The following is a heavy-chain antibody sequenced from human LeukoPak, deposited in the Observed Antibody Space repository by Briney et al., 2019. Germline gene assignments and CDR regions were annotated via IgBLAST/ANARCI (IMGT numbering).Heavy chain of an antibody. CDR1: GFTFSSYA. CDR3: AKDSPVLTY. Sequence: PGGSLRLSCTASGFTFSSYAMSWVRQAPGKGLEWVSAISGTDGTTYYADSVRGRFTISRDNSRNTLYLQMNSLRAEDTAVYYCAKDSPVLTYWGQGTLVTVSS. J-gene: IGHJ4*02. V-gene: IGHV3-23*01. CDR2: ISGTDGTT.